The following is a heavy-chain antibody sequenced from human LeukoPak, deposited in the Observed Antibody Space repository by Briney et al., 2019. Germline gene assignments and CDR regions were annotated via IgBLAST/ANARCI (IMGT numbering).Heavy chain of an antibody. V-gene: IGHV4-39*01. Sequence: SETLSLTCTVSGGSISSSSYYWGWIRQPPGKGLEWIGSISYSGSTYYNPSLKSRVTISADTSKNQFSLKLSSVTAADTAVYYCASQSYITDFWAWYFDLWGRGTLVIVSS. CDR3: ASQSYITDFWAWYFDL. J-gene: IGHJ2*01. D-gene: IGHD3-16*01. CDR1: GGSISSSSYY. CDR2: ISYSGST.